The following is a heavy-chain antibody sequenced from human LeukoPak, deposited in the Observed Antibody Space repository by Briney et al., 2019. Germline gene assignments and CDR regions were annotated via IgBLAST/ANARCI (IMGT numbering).Heavy chain of an antibody. CDR2: INPNSGGA. CDR3: ARGVGSSWFDP. V-gene: IGHV1-2*02. Sequence: GASVKVSCKASGYTFTDYYLHWGRQAPGPGVEWMGWINPNSGGANFALNFQGRVTMTRATSISTAYMELGRLTSDDTAVYYCARGVGSSWFDPWGQGTLVTVSS. CDR1: GYTFTDYY. J-gene: IGHJ5*02. D-gene: IGHD6-13*01.